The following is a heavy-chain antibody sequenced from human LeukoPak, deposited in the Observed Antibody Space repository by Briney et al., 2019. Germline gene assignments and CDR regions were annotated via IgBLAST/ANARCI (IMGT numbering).Heavy chain of an antibody. Sequence: GGSLRLSCAASGFTVSSNYMNWVRQAPGKGLEWVSIIYSGGTTYYADSVKGRFTISRDNSNNTLYLQMNSLRVEDTAIYFCAGGGSNRRFDFWGQGTLVTVSS. J-gene: IGHJ4*02. CDR3: AGGGSNRRFDF. CDR2: IYSGGTT. CDR1: GFTVSSNY. D-gene: IGHD3-16*02. V-gene: IGHV3-53*01.